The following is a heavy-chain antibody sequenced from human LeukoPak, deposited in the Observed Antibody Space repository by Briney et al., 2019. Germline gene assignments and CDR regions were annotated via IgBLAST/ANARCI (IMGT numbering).Heavy chain of an antibody. Sequence: PGGSLRLSCAASGFTFNGYGMNWVRQAPGKGLEWVAYISSISSTIHYSDSVKGRFTISRDNAKNSLYLQMNSLRAEDTAVYYCARVVSYGFWYFDYWGQGTLVTVSS. CDR2: ISSISSTI. V-gene: IGHV3-48*01. CDR3: ARVVSYGFWYFDY. J-gene: IGHJ4*02. D-gene: IGHD5-18*01. CDR1: GFTFNGYG.